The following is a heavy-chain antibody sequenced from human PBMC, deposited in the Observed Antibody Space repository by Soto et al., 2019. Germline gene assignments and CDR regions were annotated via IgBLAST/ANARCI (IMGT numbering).Heavy chain of an antibody. CDR1: GGSISSGGYY. V-gene: IGHV4-31*03. CDR3: AREYSSGWYVAFDI. Sequence: SETLSLTCTFSGGSISSGGYYWSWIRQHPGKGLEWIGYIYYSGSTYYNPSLKSRVTISVDTSKNHFSLRLSSVTAADTAVYYCAREYSSGWYVAFDIWGQGTMVTVSS. D-gene: IGHD6-19*01. J-gene: IGHJ3*02. CDR2: IYYSGST.